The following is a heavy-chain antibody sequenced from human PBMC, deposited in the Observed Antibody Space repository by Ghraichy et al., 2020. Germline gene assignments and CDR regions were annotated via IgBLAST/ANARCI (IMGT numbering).Heavy chain of an antibody. CDR1: EFTFSAYN. Sequence: GGSLRLSCAASEFTFSAYNMNWVRQAPGEGLEWVSYISGDGSVVYYADSVKGRFTISRDNAKNSLYLQMNNLRDEDTAVYYCARGYGSGSSDSWGQGALVTVSS. D-gene: IGHD3-10*01. CDR2: ISGDGSVV. V-gene: IGHV3-48*02. J-gene: IGHJ4*02. CDR3: ARGYGSGSSDS.